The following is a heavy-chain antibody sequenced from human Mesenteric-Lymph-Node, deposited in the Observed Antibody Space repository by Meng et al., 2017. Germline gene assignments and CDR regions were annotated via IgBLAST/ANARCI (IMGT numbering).Heavy chain of an antibody. Sequence: QGQLVESGGGVVQPGMSLRLSCAASGLAFSSYGMHWVRQAPGKGLEWVALISHDGSNKYYADSVKGRFTVSRDNSKNTLYLQMNSQTTEDTAVYYCAGGYSYGDYWGQGTLVTVSS. CDR1: GLAFSSYG. V-gene: IGHV3-30*03. D-gene: IGHD5-18*01. CDR3: AGGYSYGDY. CDR2: ISHDGSNK. J-gene: IGHJ4*02.